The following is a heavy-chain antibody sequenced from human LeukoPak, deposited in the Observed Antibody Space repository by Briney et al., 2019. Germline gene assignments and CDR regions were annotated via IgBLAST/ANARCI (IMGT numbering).Heavy chain of an antibody. CDR2: LSTSGAAT. V-gene: IGHV3-23*01. J-gene: IGHJ6*03. D-gene: IGHD6-6*01. CDR3: AKDRSSIAAHSRYYYYMDV. CDR1: GFTFSSYS. Sequence: AGGSLRLSCAASGFTFSSYSMNWVRQAPGKGLEWVSTLSTSGAATYYADSVKGRFIISRDNSQNTLYLQMNSLRAEDTAVYYCAKDRSSIAAHSRYYYYMDVWGKGTTVTVSS.